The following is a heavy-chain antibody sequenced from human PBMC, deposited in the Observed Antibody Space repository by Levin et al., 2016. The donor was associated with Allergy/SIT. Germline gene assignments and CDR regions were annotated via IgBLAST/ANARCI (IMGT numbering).Heavy chain of an antibody. Sequence: WIRQPPGKGLEWVSVIYSGGSTYYADSVKGRFTISRDNSKNTLYLQMNSLRAEDTAVYYCARDGGKLWWELDQGWFDPWGQGTLVTVSS. V-gene: IGHV3-53*01. D-gene: IGHD1-26*01. CDR2: IYSGGST. CDR3: ARDGGKLWWELDQGWFDP. J-gene: IGHJ5*02.